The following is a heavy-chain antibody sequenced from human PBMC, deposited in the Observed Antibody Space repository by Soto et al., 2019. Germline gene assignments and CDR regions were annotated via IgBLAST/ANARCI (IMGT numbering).Heavy chain of an antibody. CDR1: GGSISSSDW. D-gene: IGHD2-2*01. V-gene: IGHV4-4*02. CDR2: IYRSGNT. Sequence: SETLSLTCAVSGGSISSSDWWTWVRQSPGKGLEWIGEIYRSGNTNYNPSLNSRVTISVDKSKNQFSLKLTSVTAADTAVYFCARSNYCSSTSCHSSPWGQGTLVTVSS. J-gene: IGHJ5*02. CDR3: ARSNYCSSTSCHSSP.